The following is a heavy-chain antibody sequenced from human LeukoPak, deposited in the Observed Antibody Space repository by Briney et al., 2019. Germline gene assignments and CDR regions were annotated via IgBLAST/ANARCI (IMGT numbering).Heavy chain of an antibody. V-gene: IGHV3-23*01. J-gene: IGHJ3*02. CDR3: AKDGYCSGGNCYSANDAFDI. CDR2: ISGSGGST. CDR1: GFTFSTYG. D-gene: IGHD2-15*01. Sequence: GGSLRHSCAASGFTFSTYGMSWVRQAPGKGLDWVSAISGSGGSTYYADSVKGRFTISRDNSKNTLYLQMNSLRAEDTAIYYCAKDGYCSGGNCYSANDAFDIWGQGTMVTVSS.